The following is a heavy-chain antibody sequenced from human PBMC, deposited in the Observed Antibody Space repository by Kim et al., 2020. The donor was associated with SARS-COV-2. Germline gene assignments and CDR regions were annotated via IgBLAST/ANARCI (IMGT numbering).Heavy chain of an antibody. Sequence: SETLSLTCAFYGGSFSGYYWSWIRQPPGKGLEWIGEINHSGSTNYNPSLKSRVTISVDTSKNQFSLKLSSVTAADTAVYYCARGWEGYCSSTSCYDYFDYWGQGTLVTVSS. V-gene: IGHV4-34*01. CDR3: ARGWEGYCSSTSCYDYFDY. CDR1: GGSFSGYY. J-gene: IGHJ4*02. CDR2: INHSGST. D-gene: IGHD2-2*01.